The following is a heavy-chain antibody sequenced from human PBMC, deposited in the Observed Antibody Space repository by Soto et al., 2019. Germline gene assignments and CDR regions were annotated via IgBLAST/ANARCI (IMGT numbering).Heavy chain of an antibody. V-gene: IGHV5-51*01. CDR2: SYPVDSET. J-gene: IGHJ6*02. D-gene: IGHD6-19*01. CDR3: ARPAVAGRYYYYGMDV. CDR1: CYSFTSYW. Sequence: PGESLKLSWLGSCYSFTSYWIGWVRQMPGKGLEWVVISYPVDSETRYIPSFQGQVTISADKSISTAYLQWSSLKASDTAMYYCARPAVAGRYYYYGMDVWGQGTMVTVSS.